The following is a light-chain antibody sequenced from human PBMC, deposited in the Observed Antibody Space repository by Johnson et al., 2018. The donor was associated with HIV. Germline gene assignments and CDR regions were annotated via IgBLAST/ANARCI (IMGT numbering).Light chain of an antibody. CDR2: ENN. Sequence: QSVLTQPPSVSAAPGQKVTISCSGSSSNIGNNYVSWYQQLPGTAPKLLIYENNKRPSGIPDRFSGSKSGTSATLGITGLQTGDEADYHCGTWDSSLSVSYVFGTGTKVTVL. V-gene: IGLV1-51*02. CDR1: SSNIGNNY. J-gene: IGLJ1*01. CDR3: GTWDSSLSVSYV.